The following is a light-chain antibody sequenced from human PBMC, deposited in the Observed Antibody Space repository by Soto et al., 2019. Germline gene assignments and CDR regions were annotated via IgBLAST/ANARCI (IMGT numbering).Light chain of an antibody. CDR3: QSYDSSLSGYV. Sequence: QAVVTQPPSVSGAPGQRVTISCTGSSSNIGAGYDVRWYQQLPGTAPKLLIYGNSNRPSGVPDRFSDSKSGTSASLAITGLQAEDEADYYCQSYDSSLSGYVFGTGTKLTVL. CDR2: GNS. V-gene: IGLV1-40*01. J-gene: IGLJ1*01. CDR1: SSNIGAGYD.